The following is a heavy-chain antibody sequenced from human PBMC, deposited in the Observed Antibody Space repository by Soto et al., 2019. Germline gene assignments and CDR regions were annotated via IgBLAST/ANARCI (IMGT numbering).Heavy chain of an antibody. V-gene: IGHV3-23*01. CDR3: ARDQSDRWYFDL. D-gene: IGHD2-21*01. CDR1: GFPFSTYA. J-gene: IGHJ2*01. Sequence: PGGSLRLSCEASGFPFSTYAMTWVRQAPGKGLEWVSRISGSGGINFYADPVKGRFTISRDNSKNTLYLQMNTLRVEDTAVYYCARDQSDRWYFDLWGRGTLVTVSS. CDR2: ISGSGGIN.